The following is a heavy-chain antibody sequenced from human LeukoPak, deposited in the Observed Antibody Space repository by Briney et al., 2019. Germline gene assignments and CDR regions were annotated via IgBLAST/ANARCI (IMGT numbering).Heavy chain of an antibody. V-gene: IGHV1-2*02. CDR1: GYTFTGYY. CDR2: INPYSGGP. Sequence: GASVKVSCKASGYTFTGYYMHWVRQAPGQGLEWMGWINPYSGGPNYAQKFQGRVTMTRDTSISTAYMELSRLTSDDTAVYYCARDDGSTSFTIDYWGQGTLVTVSS. J-gene: IGHJ4*02. CDR3: ARDDGSTSFTIDY. D-gene: IGHD2-2*01.